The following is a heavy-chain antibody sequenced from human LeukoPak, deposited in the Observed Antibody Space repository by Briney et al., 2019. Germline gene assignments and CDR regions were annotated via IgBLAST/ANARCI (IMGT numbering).Heavy chain of an antibody. J-gene: IGHJ4*02. CDR2: IRQDGSEK. D-gene: IGHD6-13*01. Sequence: PGGSLRLSCAASGFTFSSSAMSWVRQAPGKGLEWVANIRQDGSEKYYVDSVKGRFTISRDNAKNSLYLQMNSPRAEDTAVYYCAREAGYSSSWYYWGQGTLVTVSS. V-gene: IGHV3-7*03. CDR1: GFTFSSSA. CDR3: AREAGYSSSWYY.